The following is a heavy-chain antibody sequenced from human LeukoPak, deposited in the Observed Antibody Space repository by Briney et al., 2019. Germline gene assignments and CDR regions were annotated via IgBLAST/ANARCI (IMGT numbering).Heavy chain of an antibody. J-gene: IGHJ3*02. Sequence: GRSLRLSCAASGFTFSSYAMHWVRQAPGKGLEWVAVISYDGSNKYYADSVKGRFTISRDNSKNTLYLQMNSLRAEDTAVYYCARVGYSHGGIMADPLDIWGQGTMLTVSS. V-gene: IGHV3-30-3*01. CDR2: ISYDGSNK. CDR3: ARVGYSHGGIMADPLDI. CDR1: GFTFSSYA. D-gene: IGHD5-18*01.